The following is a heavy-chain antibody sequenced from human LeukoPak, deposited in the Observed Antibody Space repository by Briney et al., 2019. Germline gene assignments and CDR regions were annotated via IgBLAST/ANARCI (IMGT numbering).Heavy chain of an antibody. D-gene: IGHD3-22*01. CDR2: NSAYNGNT. V-gene: IGHV1-18*01. J-gene: IGHJ5*02. CDR1: VHTFSSCA. CDR3: ARAPATYYYDSSVGNWFDP. Sequence: VSVKLSCKASVHTFSSCAISWARHASGKGLEWMRWNSAYNGNTNYAQKLQGRVTMTTDTSTSTAYMELRSLRSDDTAVYYCARAPATYYYDSSVGNWFDPWGQGTLVTVSS.